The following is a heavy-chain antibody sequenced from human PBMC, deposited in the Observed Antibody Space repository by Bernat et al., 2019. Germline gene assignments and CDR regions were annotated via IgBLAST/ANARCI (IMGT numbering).Heavy chain of an antibody. D-gene: IGHD2-21*02. J-gene: IGHJ3*02. V-gene: IGHV3-33*01. CDR1: GFTFSSYG. CDR2: IWYDGSNK. Sequence: QVQLVESGGGVVQPGRSLRLSCAASGFTFSSYGMHWFRQAPGKGLEWVAVIWYDGSNKYYADSVKGRFTISRDNSKNTLYLQMNSLRAEDTAVYYCARDPGPEVTNDAFDIWGQGTMVTVSS. CDR3: ARDPGPEVTNDAFDI.